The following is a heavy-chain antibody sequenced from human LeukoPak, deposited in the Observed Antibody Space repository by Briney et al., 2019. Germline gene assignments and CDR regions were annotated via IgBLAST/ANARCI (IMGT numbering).Heavy chain of an antibody. Sequence: ASVKVSCKVSGYTFTDYYMHWVQQAPGKGLEWMGLVDPEDGETIYAEKFQGRVTITADTSTDTAYMELSSLRSEDTAVYYCARDQGYYDSSGSDYWGQGTLVTVSS. V-gene: IGHV1-69-2*01. CDR3: ARDQGYYDSSGSDY. CDR2: VDPEDGET. CDR1: GYTFTDYY. J-gene: IGHJ4*02. D-gene: IGHD3-22*01.